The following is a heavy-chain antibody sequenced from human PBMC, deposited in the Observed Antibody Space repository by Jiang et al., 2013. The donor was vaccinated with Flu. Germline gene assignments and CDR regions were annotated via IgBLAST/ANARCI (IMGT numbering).Heavy chain of an antibody. CDR2: INHSGST. V-gene: IGHV4-34*01. J-gene: IGHJ4*02. Sequence: LLKPSETLSLTCAVYGGSFSGYYWSWIRQPPGKGLEWIGEINHSGSTNYNPSLKSRVTISVDTSKNQFSLKLSSVTAADTAVYYCARGPYYYGSGSYWDWGQGTLVTVSS. D-gene: IGHD3-10*01. CDR1: GGSFSGYY. CDR3: ARGPYYYGSGSYWD.